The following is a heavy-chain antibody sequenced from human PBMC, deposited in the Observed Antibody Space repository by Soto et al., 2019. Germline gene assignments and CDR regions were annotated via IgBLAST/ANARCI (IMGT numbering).Heavy chain of an antibody. D-gene: IGHD3-16*01. CDR3: ARDELAYPACWYFDL. CDR2: IIPIFGTA. V-gene: IGHV1-69*01. Sequence: QVQLVQSGAEVKKPGSSVKVSCKASGGTFSSYAISWVRQAPGQGLEWMGGIIPIFGTANYAQKFEGRVKITADESTSTAYMELSSLRSEDTAVYYCARDELAYPACWYFDLWGRGTLVTVSS. CDR1: GGTFSSYA. J-gene: IGHJ2*01.